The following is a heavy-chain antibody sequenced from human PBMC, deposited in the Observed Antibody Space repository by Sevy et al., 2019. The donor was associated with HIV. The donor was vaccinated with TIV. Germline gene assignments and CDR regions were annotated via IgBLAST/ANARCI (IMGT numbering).Heavy chain of an antibody. CDR2: ISSDGSYR. D-gene: IGHD3-16*01. CDR3: AKNRPPGGSLFSRHGMDV. CDR1: GFSFSTHA. Sequence: GGSLRLSCAASGFSFSTHAMHWVRQAPGKGLEWVAIISSDGSYRYYADSVRGRFSMSRDNSKNTMYLQISGLLIEDTAVYYCAKNRPPGGSLFSRHGMDVWGRGTTVTVSS. V-gene: IGHV3-30*18. J-gene: IGHJ6*02.